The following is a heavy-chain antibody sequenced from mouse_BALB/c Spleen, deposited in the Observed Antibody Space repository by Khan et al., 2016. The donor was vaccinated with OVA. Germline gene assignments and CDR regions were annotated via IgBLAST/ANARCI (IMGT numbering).Heavy chain of an antibody. Sequence: VQLKQSGPSLVKPSQTLSLTCSVTGDSITTGYWNWIRKFPGNKLEYMGYIIYTGYTYYNPSLKSRISITRHTSNNKYYLQLNSVTDEDTATYYCARSTYRYAFVYWGQGTLVTVSA. CDR3: ARSTYRYAFVY. CDR1: GDSITTGY. V-gene: IGHV3-8*02. D-gene: IGHD2-14*01. J-gene: IGHJ3*01. CDR2: IIYTGYT.